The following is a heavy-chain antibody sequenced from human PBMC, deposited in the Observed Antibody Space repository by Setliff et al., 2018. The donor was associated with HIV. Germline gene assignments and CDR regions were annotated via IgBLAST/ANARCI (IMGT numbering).Heavy chain of an antibody. CDR1: GYSFSNDW. CDR2: IYPDDSFT. Sequence: GESLKISCKGSGYSFSNDWIAWVRQMPGKGLEWMGIIYPDDSFTRYSPSFQGQVTISVDTSISTAYLQWSSLKASDTAFYYCARLGFCSGDSCSAFDFWGQGTLVTVSS. J-gene: IGHJ4*02. D-gene: IGHD2-15*01. V-gene: IGHV5-51*01. CDR3: ARLGFCSGDSCSAFDF.